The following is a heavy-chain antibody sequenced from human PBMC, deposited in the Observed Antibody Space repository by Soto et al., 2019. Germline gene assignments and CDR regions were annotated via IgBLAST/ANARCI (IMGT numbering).Heavy chain of an antibody. CDR3: TRPTCDGGNCYFDH. D-gene: IGHD2-21*01. CDR1: GFVFGSYA. CDR2: IMYDGNTE. V-gene: IGHV3-30-3*01. J-gene: IGHJ5*02. Sequence: GGSLRLSCAASGFVFGSYAMHWVRQAPGKGLEWVAVIMYDGNTEYYADSVKGRFTLSRDNSKNILSVQMNSLRAEDTAVYYCTRPTCDGGNCYFDHWGRGTLVTVSS.